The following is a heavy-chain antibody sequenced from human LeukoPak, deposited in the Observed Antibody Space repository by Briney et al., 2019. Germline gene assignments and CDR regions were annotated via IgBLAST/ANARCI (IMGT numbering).Heavy chain of an antibody. CDR3: AKVRWGSDNALDS. CDR1: GFPFGDYG. J-gene: IGHJ4*02. V-gene: IGHV3-30*18. CDR2: ISHDGSNK. D-gene: IGHD3-16*01. Sequence: GTSLRLSCAASGFPFGDYGMYWVRQAPGKGLEWLAVISHDGSNKHYADSVKGRITISRDNSMNTLYLQMNSLTAEDTAVYYCAKVRWGSDNALDSWGQGTLVTGSS.